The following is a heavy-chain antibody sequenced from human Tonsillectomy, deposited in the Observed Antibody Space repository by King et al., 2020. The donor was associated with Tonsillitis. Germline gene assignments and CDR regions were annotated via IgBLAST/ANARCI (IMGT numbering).Heavy chain of an antibody. J-gene: IGHJ3*02. Sequence: QLQESGPGLVKPSQTLSLTCTVSGGSISSGGYYCSWIRQHPGKGLEWIGYIYYSGSTYYNPSLKSRVTISVDTSKNQFSLKLSSVTAADTAVYYCARDENDYGGNSMTDAFDIWGQGTMVTVSS. D-gene: IGHD4-23*01. V-gene: IGHV4-31*03. CDR3: ARDENDYGGNSMTDAFDI. CDR2: IYYSGST. CDR1: GGSISSGGYY.